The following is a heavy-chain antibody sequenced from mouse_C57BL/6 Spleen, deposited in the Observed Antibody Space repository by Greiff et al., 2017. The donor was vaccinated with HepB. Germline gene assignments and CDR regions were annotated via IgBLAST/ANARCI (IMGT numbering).Heavy chain of an antibody. CDR1: GYSFTDYN. J-gene: IGHJ2*01. CDR3: ARGYYGSSYGGFDY. V-gene: IGHV1-39*01. CDR2: INPNYGTT. Sequence: VQLKQSGPELVKPGASVKISCKASGYSFTDYNMNWVKQSNGKSLEWIGVINPNYGTTSYNQKFKGKATLTVDQSSSTAYMQLNSLTSEDSAVYYCARGYYGSSYGGFDYWGQGTTLTVSS. D-gene: IGHD1-1*01.